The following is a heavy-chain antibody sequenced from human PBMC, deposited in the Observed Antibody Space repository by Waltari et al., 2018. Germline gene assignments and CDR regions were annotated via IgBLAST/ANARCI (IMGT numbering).Heavy chain of an antibody. CDR1: GGSINRRPYY. CDR3: AREFGYDYAHFDF. J-gene: IGHJ4*02. V-gene: IGHV4-61*02. CDR2: LYSIGST. Sequence: QVQLHESGPGLVKPSQTLSLTCSVSGGSINRRPYYWSWIRQPAGKGLEWIGRLYSIGSTDYNPSIKSRVTISRDTTNNQYFLRLTSVTAADTAVYYCAREFGYDYAHFDFWGQGTLLTVSS. D-gene: IGHD5-12*01.